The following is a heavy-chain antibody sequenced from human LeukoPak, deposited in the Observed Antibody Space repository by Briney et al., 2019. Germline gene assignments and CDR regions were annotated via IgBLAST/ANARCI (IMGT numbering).Heavy chain of an antibody. CDR1: GFTFSSYW. Sequence: PGGSLRLSCAASGFTFSSYWMSWVRQAPGKGLEWVANIKQDGSEKYYVDSVKGRFTISRDNAKNSLYLQMNSLRAADTAVYSCAKTYYYDDSGYYPFDFWGQGTLVTVSS. CDR3: AKTYYYDDSGYYPFDF. J-gene: IGHJ4*02. V-gene: IGHV3-7*01. CDR2: IKQDGSEK. D-gene: IGHD3-22*01.